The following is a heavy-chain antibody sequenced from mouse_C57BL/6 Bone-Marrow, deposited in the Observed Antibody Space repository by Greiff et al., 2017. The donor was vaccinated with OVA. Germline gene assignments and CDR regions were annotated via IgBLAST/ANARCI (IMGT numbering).Heavy chain of an antibody. D-gene: IGHD6-1*01. CDR2: IYPGDGDT. CDR1: GYAFSSSW. J-gene: IGHJ2*01. CDR3: AGRHGYFDY. Sequence: QVQLQQSGPELVKPGASVKISCKASGYAFSSSWMNWVKQRPGKGLEWIGRIYPGDGDTNYNGKFKGKATLTADKSSSTAYMQLSSLTSEDSAVYFGAGRHGYFDYWGQGTTVTVSS. V-gene: IGHV1-82*01.